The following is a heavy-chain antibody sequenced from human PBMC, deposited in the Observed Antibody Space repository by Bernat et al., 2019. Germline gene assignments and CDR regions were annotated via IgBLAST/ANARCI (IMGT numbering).Heavy chain of an antibody. CDR3: ATRGRATYYYGSSGYYGWDAFDT. D-gene: IGHD3-22*01. V-gene: IGHV4-39*01. J-gene: IGHJ3*02. CDR2: VYSSGST. Sequence: QLQLQESGPGLVKPSETLSLTCTVSAGSISSNNYFLGWIREPPGKGLEWIGSVYSSGSTYYNPSLKGRVTISVDTSKNQFSLKLTSVTAADPAVYYCATRGRATYYYGSSGYYGWDAFDTWGQGTMVTVSS. CDR1: AGSISSNNYF.